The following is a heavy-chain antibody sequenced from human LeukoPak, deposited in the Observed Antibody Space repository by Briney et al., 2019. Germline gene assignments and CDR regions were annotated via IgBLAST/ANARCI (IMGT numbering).Heavy chain of an antibody. V-gene: IGHV3-53*01. CDR1: GFTVSSDY. J-gene: IGHJ4*02. CDR3: ARATLDN. CDR2: IYSGGST. Sequence: AGSLTLSCAASGFTVSSDYISWVRQAPGKGLEWVSVIYSGGSTKYADSVKARFTISRDNSKNTVYLQMNRLRVEDTAVYYCARATLDNWGQGTLVTVSS.